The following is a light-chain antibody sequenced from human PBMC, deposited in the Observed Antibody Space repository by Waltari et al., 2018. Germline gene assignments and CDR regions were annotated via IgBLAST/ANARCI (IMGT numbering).Light chain of an antibody. CDR1: QSISNK. CDR2: DAS. CDR3: QQYNSWPYT. J-gene: IGKJ2*01. V-gene: IGKV3-15*01. Sequence: EIVMTQSPATLSVSPGERAILSCRASQSISNKLAWHQQKPGQAPRLLIYDASTRATGIPATFSGSGSGTEFTLTISSLQSEDFVVYYCQQYNSWPYTFGQGTKLEIK.